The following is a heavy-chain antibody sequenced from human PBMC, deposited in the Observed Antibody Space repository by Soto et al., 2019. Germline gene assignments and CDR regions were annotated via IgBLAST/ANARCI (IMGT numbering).Heavy chain of an antibody. CDR3: ARDCSGGSCYTGMDV. CDR1: GFNFNSYT. CDR2: ISSSGYI. J-gene: IGHJ6*02. D-gene: IGHD2-15*01. Sequence: EVQLVESGGGLVKPGGSLSLSGAASGFNFNSYTINWVRQAPGKRLEWLSSISSSGYIFSTDSVRGRFTISRDNAKNSVYLQINSLRAEDTAVYFCARDCSGGSCYTGMDVWGQGTTVTVAS. V-gene: IGHV3-21*01.